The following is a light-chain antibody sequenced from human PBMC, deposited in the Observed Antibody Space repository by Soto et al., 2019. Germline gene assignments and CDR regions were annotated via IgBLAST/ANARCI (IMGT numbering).Light chain of an antibody. J-gene: IGLJ1*01. Sequence: QSALTQPASVSGSPGQSITISCTGTSSDVGGYNYVSWYQQHPGKAPKLMIYEVSNRPSGVSNRFSGSKSGNTASLAISGLQSEDEGDYYCAAWDDNLSGLYVFGTGTKLTVL. V-gene: IGLV2-14*01. CDR3: AAWDDNLSGLYV. CDR2: EVS. CDR1: SSDVGGYNY.